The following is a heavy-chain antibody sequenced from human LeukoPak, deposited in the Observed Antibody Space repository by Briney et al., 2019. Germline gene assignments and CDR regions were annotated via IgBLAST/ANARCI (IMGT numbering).Heavy chain of an antibody. D-gene: IGHD5-12*01. Sequence: SETLSLTCTVSGCSISSGGYYWSWIRQPPGKGLEWIMEINHSGSTNNNPSLKSRVTISVDTSKNQFSMKLSSVTAADTAVYYRARGHSGYVSDYYYGMDVWGQGTTVTVSS. V-gene: IGHV4-39*07. CDR2: INHSGST. CDR3: ARGHSGYVSDYYYGMDV. J-gene: IGHJ6*02. CDR1: GCSISSGGYY.